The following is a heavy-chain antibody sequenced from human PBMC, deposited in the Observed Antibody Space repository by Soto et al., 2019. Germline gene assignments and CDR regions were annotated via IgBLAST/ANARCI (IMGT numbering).Heavy chain of an antibody. D-gene: IGHD3-10*01. CDR3: ARGRRFRWFDP. CDR1: GGSFSGYY. V-gene: IGHV4-34*01. CDR2: INHSGST. J-gene: IGHJ5*02. Sequence: SETLSLTCAVYGGSFSGYYWSWIRQPPGKGLEWIGEINHSGSTNYNPSLKSRVTISVDTSKNQFSLKLSSVTAADTAVYYCARGRRFRWFDPWGQGTLVTVSS.